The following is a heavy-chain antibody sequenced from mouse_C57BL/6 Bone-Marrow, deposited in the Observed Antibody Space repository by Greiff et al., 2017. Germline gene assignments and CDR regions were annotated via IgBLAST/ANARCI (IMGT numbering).Heavy chain of an antibody. D-gene: IGHD4-1*01. V-gene: IGHV14-4*01. Sequence: VQLQQSGAELVRPGASVKLSCTASGFNIKDDYMHWVKQGPEQGLEWIGWIDPENGDTEYASKFQGKATITADTSSNTTYLQLSSLTSEDTAVYYCTTGLTGTWGQGTTLTVSS. CDR2: IDPENGDT. CDR3: TTGLTGT. J-gene: IGHJ2*01. CDR1: GFNIKDDY.